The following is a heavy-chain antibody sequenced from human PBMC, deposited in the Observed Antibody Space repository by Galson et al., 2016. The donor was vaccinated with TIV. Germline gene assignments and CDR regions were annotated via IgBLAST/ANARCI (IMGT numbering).Heavy chain of an antibody. CDR3: AKSGTNLIDY. V-gene: IGHV3-23*01. D-gene: IGHD1-14*01. CDR1: GFTFGVYV. Sequence: SLRLSCAASGFTFGVYVMTWVRQAPGKGLEWMSNISGSGGSVSYADSVKGRFTISRDNSKNTLYLQMNRLRADDTAVYYCAKSGTNLIDYWGQGTLVSVFS. J-gene: IGHJ4*02. CDR2: ISGSGGSV.